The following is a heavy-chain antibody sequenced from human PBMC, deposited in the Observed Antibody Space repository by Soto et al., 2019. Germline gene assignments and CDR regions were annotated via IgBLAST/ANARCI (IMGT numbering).Heavy chain of an antibody. CDR1: GYTFTSYD. V-gene: IGHV1-8*01. CDR2: MNPNSGNT. CDR3: ARGGYYYDSSAYYSPFDY. D-gene: IGHD3-22*01. J-gene: IGHJ4*02. Sequence: ASVKVSCKASGYTFTSYDINWVRQATGQGLEWMGWMNPNSGNTGYAQKFQGRVTMTRSTSINTAYMELSSLRSEDTAVYYCARGGYYYDSSAYYSPFDYWGQGTLVTVSS.